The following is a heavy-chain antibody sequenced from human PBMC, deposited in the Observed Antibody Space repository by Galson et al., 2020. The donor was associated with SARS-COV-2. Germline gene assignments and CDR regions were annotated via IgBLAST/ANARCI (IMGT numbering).Heavy chain of an antibody. V-gene: IGHV3-30*18. CDR3: AKVPPSLRYFDWLTSPADY. CDR2: ISYDGSNK. CDR1: GFTFSSYG. D-gene: IGHD3-9*01. Sequence: GESLKISCAASGFTFSSYGMHWVRQAPGKGLEWVAVISYDGSNKYYADSVKGRFTISRDNSKNTLYLQMNSLRAEDTAVYYCAKVPPSLRYFDWLTSPADYWGQGTLVTVSS. J-gene: IGHJ4*02.